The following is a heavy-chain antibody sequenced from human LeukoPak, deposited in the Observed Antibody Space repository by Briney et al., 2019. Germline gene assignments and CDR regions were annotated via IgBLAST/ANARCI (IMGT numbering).Heavy chain of an antibody. D-gene: IGHD3-10*01. CDR1: GYTLTELS. CDR2: FDPEDGET. Sequence: GASVKVSCKVSGYTLTELSMHWVRQAPGKGLEWMGGFDPEDGETIYAQKLQGRVTMTTDTSTSTAYMELRSLRSDDTAVYYCARVNSGFGEFSFDYWGQGTLVTVSS. CDR3: ARVNSGFGEFSFDY. J-gene: IGHJ4*02. V-gene: IGHV1-24*01.